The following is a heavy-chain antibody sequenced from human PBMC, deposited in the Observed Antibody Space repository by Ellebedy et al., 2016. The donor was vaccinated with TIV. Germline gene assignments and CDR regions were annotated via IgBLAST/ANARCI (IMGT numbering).Heavy chain of an antibody. CDR2: ISSSSSTI. J-gene: IGHJ4*02. CDR1: GFTFSSYS. CDR3: ARDSSGALDY. D-gene: IGHD3-22*01. V-gene: IGHV3-48*01. Sequence: GESLKISXAASGFTFSSYSMNWVRQAPGKGLEWVSYISSSSSTIYYADSVKGRFTISRDNAKNTLYLQMNSLRAEDTAVYYCARDSSGALDYWGQGTLVTVSS.